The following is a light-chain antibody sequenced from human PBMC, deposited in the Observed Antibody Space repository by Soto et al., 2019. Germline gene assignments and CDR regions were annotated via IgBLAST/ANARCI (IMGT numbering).Light chain of an antibody. CDR1: TSDVGSYNY. CDR2: EVT. Sequence: QSALTQPASVSGSPGQSITISCTRTTSDVGSYNYVSWYQQHPGKVPKLMIYEVTNRPSGVSNRFSGSKSGNTASLTISGLQAEDEADYYCSSYTSSISYVFGTGTKLTVL. CDR3: SSYTSSISYV. J-gene: IGLJ1*01. V-gene: IGLV2-14*01.